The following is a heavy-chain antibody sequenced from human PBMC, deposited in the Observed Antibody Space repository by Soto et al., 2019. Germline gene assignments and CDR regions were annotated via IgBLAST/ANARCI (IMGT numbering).Heavy chain of an antibody. V-gene: IGHV1-3*01. D-gene: IGHD6-13*01. CDR3: ASAFRSSGYGYYYYGMDS. Sequence: GASVKVSCKASGYTFTSYAMHWVRQAPGQGLEWMGWINAGNGNTKYSQKFQGRVTITRDTSASTAYMELSSLRSEDTAVYYCASAFRSSGYGYYYYGMDSWGQGTTVAVSS. CDR2: INAGNGNT. CDR1: GYTFTSYA. J-gene: IGHJ6*02.